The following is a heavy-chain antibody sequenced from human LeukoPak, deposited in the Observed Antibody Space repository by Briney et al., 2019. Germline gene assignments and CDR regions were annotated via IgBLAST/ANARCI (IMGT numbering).Heavy chain of an antibody. CDR1: GGSISSSSYY. D-gene: IGHD3-3*01. J-gene: IGHJ5*02. V-gene: IGHV4-39*07. CDR3: ASTMATYYDFWSAINWFDP. Sequence: SETLSLTCTVSGGSISSSSYYWGWIRQPPGKGLEWIGSIYYSGSTYYNPSLKSRVTISVDTSKNQFSLKLSSVTAADTAVYYCASTMATYYDFWSAINWFDPWGQGTLVTVSS. CDR2: IYYSGST.